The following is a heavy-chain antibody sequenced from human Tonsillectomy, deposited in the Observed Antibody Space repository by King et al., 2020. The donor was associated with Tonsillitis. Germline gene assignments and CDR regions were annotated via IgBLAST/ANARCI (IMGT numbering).Heavy chain of an antibody. J-gene: IGHJ4*02. V-gene: IGHV3-7*01. Sequence: VQLVESGGVLFQPGGSLRLSCAVSGFTLSTDWMSWVRQAPVKGLEWVANINQDGSENSYVDSVKGRFTITRDNAKSSLYLQMNSLRAEDMAVYYCARGLAAVTGYWGQGTLVTVSS. CDR1: GFTLSTDW. D-gene: IGHD6-13*01. CDR3: ARGLAAVTGY. CDR2: INQDGSEN.